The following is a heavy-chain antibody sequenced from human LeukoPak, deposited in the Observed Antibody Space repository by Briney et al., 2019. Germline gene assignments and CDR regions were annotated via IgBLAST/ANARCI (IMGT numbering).Heavy chain of an antibody. D-gene: IGHD2-15*01. CDR1: GASISSHY. J-gene: IGHJ5*02. Sequence: PSETLSLTCTVSGASISSHYWSRIRQSPGKGLEWIGYISYSGITNYNPSLKSRVTISVDTSKNHFSLRLSSVTAADTAVYYCASRAHCSGGSCYGNWFDPWGQGTLVTVSS. CDR3: ASRAHCSGGSCYGNWFDP. CDR2: ISYSGIT. V-gene: IGHV4-59*11.